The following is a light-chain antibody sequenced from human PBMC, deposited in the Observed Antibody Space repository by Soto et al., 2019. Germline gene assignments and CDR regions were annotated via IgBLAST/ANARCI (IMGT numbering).Light chain of an antibody. CDR3: QQYGSSPPRT. V-gene: IGKV3-20*01. CDR2: GAS. J-gene: IGKJ1*01. Sequence: EIVFTQSPGTLSLSPGQRATLSCRASQRLSASDIAWYQQKPGQAPRLLIYGASTRATDVPDRFSGSGSGADFTLTISRLEPEDFAVYYCQQYGSSPPRTFGQGTKVDIK. CDR1: QRLSASD.